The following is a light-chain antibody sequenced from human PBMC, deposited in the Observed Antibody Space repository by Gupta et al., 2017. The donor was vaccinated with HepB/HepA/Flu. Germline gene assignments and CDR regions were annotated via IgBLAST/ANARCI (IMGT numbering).Light chain of an antibody. CDR1: KIGSKS. CDR3: QVWDTNTAHVI. V-gene: IGLV3-21*03. Sequence: SYVVAQSPSVSVAPGKTATINCGGDKIGSKSVHWYLQKAGQAPVLVGYGDSGRPSGIPDRFSGSNSGNTATLTISRVEAGDEAAYYCQVWDTNTAHVIFGGGTKLTVL. CDR2: GDS. J-gene: IGLJ2*01.